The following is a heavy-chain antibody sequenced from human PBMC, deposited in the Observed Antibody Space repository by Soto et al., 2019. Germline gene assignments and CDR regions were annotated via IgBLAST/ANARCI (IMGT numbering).Heavy chain of an antibody. J-gene: IGHJ4*02. D-gene: IGHD3-9*01. CDR1: GFSVTDHY. CDR2: LYTGGSA. CDR3: ARSFNDWTTYFDY. Sequence: GSLRLSCAASGFSVTDHYMTWVRQAPGKGLEWVSVLYTGGSAYYGDSVKGRFTISRDSSTNTLYLQMDSLKVGDTAFYFCARSFNDWTTYFDYWSEGTLVTVSS. V-gene: IGHV3-53*01.